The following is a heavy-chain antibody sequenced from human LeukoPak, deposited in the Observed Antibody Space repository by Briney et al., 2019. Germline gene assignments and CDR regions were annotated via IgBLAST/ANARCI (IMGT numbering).Heavy chain of an antibody. CDR1: GYTFTGYY. J-gene: IGHJ4*02. Sequence: ASVKVSCKASGYTFTGYYMHWVRQAPGQGLEWMGWINPNSGGTNYAQKFQGRVTMTRDTSISTAYMELSSLRSDDTAVYYCARDPLTGSYQYFDYWGQGTLVTVSS. D-gene: IGHD1-26*01. CDR2: INPNSGGT. CDR3: ARDPLTGSYQYFDY. V-gene: IGHV1-2*02.